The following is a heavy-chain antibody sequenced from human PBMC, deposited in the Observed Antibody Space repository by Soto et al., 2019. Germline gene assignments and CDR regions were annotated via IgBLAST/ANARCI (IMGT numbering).Heavy chain of an antibody. CDR1: GFTFSFYT. D-gene: IGHD6-19*01. J-gene: IGHJ4*02. Sequence: EPQLVESGGGLVQPGGSLRLSCAASGFTFSFYTMNWVRQTPGKGLEWLAYISRGGSSIYYADSVKGRFTVSRDNANNSLSLQLNGLRREDTAVYYCVREGGDLRGSGVFDYWGQGTLVNVSS. V-gene: IGHV3-48*01. CDR2: ISRGGSSI. CDR3: VREGGDLRGSGVFDY.